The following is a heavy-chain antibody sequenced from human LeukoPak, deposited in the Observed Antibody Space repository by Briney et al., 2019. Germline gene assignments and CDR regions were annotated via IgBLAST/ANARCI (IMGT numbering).Heavy chain of an antibody. CDR3: ARGFDSSGYYYLSGALDY. CDR2: INHSGST. CDR1: GGSFSGYY. J-gene: IGHJ4*02. Sequence: PSETLSLTCAAYGGSFSGYYWSWIRQPPGKGLEWIGEINHSGSTNYNPSLKSRVTISVDTSKNQFSLKLSSVTAADTAVYYCARGFDSSGYYYLSGALDYWGQGALVTVSS. V-gene: IGHV4-34*01. D-gene: IGHD3-22*01.